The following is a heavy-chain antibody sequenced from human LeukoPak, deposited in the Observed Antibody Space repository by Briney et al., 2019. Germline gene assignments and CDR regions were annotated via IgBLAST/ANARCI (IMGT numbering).Heavy chain of an antibody. J-gene: IGHJ4*02. D-gene: IGHD4-17*01. CDR3: AKDLVGD. CDR2: ISYDGSNK. Sequence: GGSLRLSCAASGFTFSSYGMHWVRQAPGKGLEWVAVISYDGSNKYYADSVKGRFTISRDNSKNTLYLQMNSLRAEDTAVYYCAKDLVGDWGQGTLVTVSS. V-gene: IGHV3-30*18. CDR1: GFTFSSYG.